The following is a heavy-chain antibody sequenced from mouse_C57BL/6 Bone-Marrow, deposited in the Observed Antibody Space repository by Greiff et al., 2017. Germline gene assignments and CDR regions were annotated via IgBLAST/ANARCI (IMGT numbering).Heavy chain of an antibody. V-gene: IGHV5-15*01. D-gene: IGHD1-1*02. J-gene: IGHJ4*01. CDR2: ISNLAYSI. CDR3: ARHGRRGYAMDY. CDR1: GFTFSDYG. Sequence: EVKVVESGGGLVQPGGSLKLSCAASGFTFSDYGMAWVRQAPRKGPEWVAFISNLAYSIYYADTVTGRFTISRENAKNTLYLEMSSLRSEDTAMYYCARHGRRGYAMDYWGQGTSVTVSS.